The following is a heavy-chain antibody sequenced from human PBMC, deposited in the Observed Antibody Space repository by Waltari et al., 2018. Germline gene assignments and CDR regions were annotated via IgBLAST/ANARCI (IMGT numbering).Heavy chain of an antibody. J-gene: IGHJ4*02. V-gene: IGHV4-34*01. CDR3: ARVTPGYSYGYLPYYFDY. D-gene: IGHD5-18*01. CDR1: GGSFSGYY. Sequence: QVQLQQWGAGLLKPSETLSLTCAVYGGSFSGYYWSWIRQPPGKGLEWIGEINHSGSTNHNPSLKSLVTISVDTSKNQFSLKLSSVTAADTAVYYCARVTPGYSYGYLPYYFDYWGQGTLVTVSS. CDR2: INHSGST.